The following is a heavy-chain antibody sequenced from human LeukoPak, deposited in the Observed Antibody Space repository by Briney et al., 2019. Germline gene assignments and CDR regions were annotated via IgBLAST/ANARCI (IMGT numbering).Heavy chain of an antibody. D-gene: IGHD4-11*01. CDR2: IIHSGST. J-gene: IGHJ4*02. Sequence: SETLSLTCAVYGGSFSGYYWSWIRQPPGKGLEWIGEIIHSGSTNYNPSLKSRVTISVDTSKNQFSLKLSSVTAADTAVYYCAITNYRVDYWGQGTLVTVSS. CDR1: GGSFSGYY. CDR3: AITNYRVDY. V-gene: IGHV4-34*12.